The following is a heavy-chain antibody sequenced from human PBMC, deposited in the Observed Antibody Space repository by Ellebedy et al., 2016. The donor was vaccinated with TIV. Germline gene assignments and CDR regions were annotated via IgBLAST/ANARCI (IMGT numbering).Heavy chain of an antibody. V-gene: IGHV3-11*06. CDR1: GFTFSYYY. J-gene: IGHJ3*02. Sequence: GESLKISCAASGFTFSYYYMSWIRQAPGKGLEWVSHIRGSGSYTNHADSVKGRFTVSRDNAKNSLYLQMNILRDEDTAVYYCARRSSGWEADAFDIWGQGTMVTVSS. CDR2: IRGSGSYT. D-gene: IGHD2-2*01. CDR3: ARRSSGWEADAFDI.